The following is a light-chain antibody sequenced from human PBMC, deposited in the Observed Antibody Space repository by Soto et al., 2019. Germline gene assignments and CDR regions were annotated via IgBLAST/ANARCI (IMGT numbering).Light chain of an antibody. CDR2: RNH. Sequence: QSVLTQSPSASGTPGQRVTISCSGSRSNIGTYAVNWYQQLPGAAPTLLIFRNHQRPSGVPDRFSGSKSGTSASLAISGPQSEDEAEYYCAAWDDSLRAAVFGGGTKLTVL. V-gene: IGLV1-44*01. CDR3: AAWDDSLRAAV. J-gene: IGLJ2*01. CDR1: RSNIGTYA.